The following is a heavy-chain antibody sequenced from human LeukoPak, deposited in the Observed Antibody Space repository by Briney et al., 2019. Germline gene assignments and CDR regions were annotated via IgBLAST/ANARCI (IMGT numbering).Heavy chain of an antibody. CDR1: GFTYGSYE. CDR3: ARDLGGGSGWPYYYYYMDV. CDR2: ISSSGSTI. D-gene: IGHD6-19*01. Sequence: PGGSLRLSCAASGFTYGSYEMNWVRQAPGKGLEWVSYISSSGSTIYYADSVKGRFTISRDNTKNSLYLQMNSLRAEDTAVYYCARDLGGGSGWPYYYYYMDVWGKGTTVTVSS. J-gene: IGHJ6*03. V-gene: IGHV3-48*03.